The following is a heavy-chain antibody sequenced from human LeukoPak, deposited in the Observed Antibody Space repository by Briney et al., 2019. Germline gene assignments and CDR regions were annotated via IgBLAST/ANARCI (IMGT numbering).Heavy chain of an antibody. CDR3: ARERRITIFGVGSTNWFDP. CDR2: IYHSGST. D-gene: IGHD3-3*01. V-gene: IGHV4-30-2*01. Sequence: SQTLSLTCTVSGGSISSGGYSWSWIRQPPGKGLEWIGYIYHSGSTYYNPSLKSRVTISVDRSKNQFSLKLSSVTAADTAVYYCARERRITIFGVGSTNWFDPWGQGTLVTVSS. J-gene: IGHJ5*02. CDR1: GGSISSGGYS.